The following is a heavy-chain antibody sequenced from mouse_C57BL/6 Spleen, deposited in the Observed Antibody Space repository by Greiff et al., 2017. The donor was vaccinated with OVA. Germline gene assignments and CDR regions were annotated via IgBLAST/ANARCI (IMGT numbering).Heavy chain of an antibody. Sequence: VQLKESGGDLVKPGGSLKLSCAASGFTFSSYGMSWVRQTPDKRLEWVATISSGGSYTYYPDSVKGRFTISRDNAKNTLYLQMSSLKSEDTAMYYCARGGYYDYDQYYFDYWGQGTTLTVSS. CDR1: GFTFSSYG. D-gene: IGHD2-4*01. CDR3: ARGGYYDYDQYYFDY. J-gene: IGHJ2*01. CDR2: ISSGGSYT. V-gene: IGHV5-6*01.